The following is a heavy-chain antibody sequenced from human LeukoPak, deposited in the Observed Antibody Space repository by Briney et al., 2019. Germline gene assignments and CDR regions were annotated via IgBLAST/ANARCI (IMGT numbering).Heavy chain of an antibody. CDR3: ARESGKFDY. CDR1: GLPIGDFA. J-gene: IGHJ4*02. CDR2: ISGGGVST. Sequence: GGSLRLSCVASGLPIGDFAMHWVRQAPGQGLEWISLISGGGVSTFFAGSVKGRFSISRDNSKNSLFLEMSSLRTEDAAMYYCARESGKFDYWGQGTLVAVSS. V-gene: IGHV3-43*02.